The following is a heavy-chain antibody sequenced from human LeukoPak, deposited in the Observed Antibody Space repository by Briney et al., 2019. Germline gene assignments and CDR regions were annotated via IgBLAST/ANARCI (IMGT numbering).Heavy chain of an antibody. Sequence: ASVKVSCKASGYTFTGYYMHWVRQAPGQGLEWMGWINPNSSGTNYAQKFQGRVTMTRDTSISTAYMELSRLRSDDTAVYYRARDFCSGGSCTNWFDPWGQGTLVTVSS. CDR3: ARDFCSGGSCTNWFDP. J-gene: IGHJ5*02. CDR1: GYTFTGYY. V-gene: IGHV1-2*02. CDR2: INPNSSGT. D-gene: IGHD2-15*01.